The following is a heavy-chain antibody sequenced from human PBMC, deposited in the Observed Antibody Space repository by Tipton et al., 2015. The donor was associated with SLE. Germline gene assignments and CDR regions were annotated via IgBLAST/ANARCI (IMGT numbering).Heavy chain of an antibody. CDR2: IKQDESEK. CDR3: AREGGGRPKGVGPFDY. D-gene: IGHD3-10*01. J-gene: IGHJ4*02. V-gene: IGHV3-7*01. CDR1: GFTFSSYW. Sequence: SLRLSCAASGFTFSSYWMSWVRQAPGKGLEWVANIKQDESEKYYVDSVKGRFTISRDNAKNSLYLQMNSLRAEDTAGYYCAREGGGRPKGVGPFDYWGQGTLVTVSS.